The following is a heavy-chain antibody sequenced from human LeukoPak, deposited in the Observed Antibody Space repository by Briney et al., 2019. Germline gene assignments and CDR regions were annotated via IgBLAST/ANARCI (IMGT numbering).Heavy chain of an antibody. Sequence: PGRSLRLSCAASGFTFSSYGMHWVRQAPGKGLEWVAVIGYDGRNKYYLDSVKGRFTISRDNSKNTLYLQMNSLRAEDTAVYYCARDRIRGGSFGLFDYWGQGTLVTVSS. CDR3: ARDRIRGGSFGLFDY. V-gene: IGHV3-33*01. J-gene: IGHJ4*02. D-gene: IGHD3-16*01. CDR1: GFTFSSYG. CDR2: IGYDGRNK.